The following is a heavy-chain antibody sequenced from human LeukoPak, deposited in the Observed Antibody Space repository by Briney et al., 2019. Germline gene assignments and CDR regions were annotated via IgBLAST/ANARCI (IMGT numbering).Heavy chain of an antibody. CDR2: MNQDGSEK. CDR3: ATYTHWVAGDV. D-gene: IGHD3-16*01. V-gene: IGHV3-7*01. J-gene: IGHJ6*02. CDR1: GFTFSDSW. Sequence: GGSLRLSCAASGFTFSDSWMGWVRQAPGRGLEWVANMNQDGSEKDYVDSVKGRFTSSRDNARNSLYLQMGSLRAEDTAVYYCATYTHWVAGDVWGQGTTVTVSS.